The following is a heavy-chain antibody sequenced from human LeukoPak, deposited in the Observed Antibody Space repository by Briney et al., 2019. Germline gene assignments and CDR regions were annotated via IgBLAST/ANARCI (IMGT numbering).Heavy chain of an antibody. J-gene: IGHJ4*02. CDR3: ARDRSVHYSTDY. Sequence: GGSLRLSCAASGFTFRSYAIHWVRQAPGKGLEWVAFISWDGNIKYYADSVKGRFSISRDNSKNTLSLQMNSLRGEDTAVYYCARDRSVHYSTDYWGQGTLVTVSS. CDR2: ISWDGNIK. D-gene: IGHD3-10*01. CDR1: GFTFRSYA. V-gene: IGHV3-30-3*01.